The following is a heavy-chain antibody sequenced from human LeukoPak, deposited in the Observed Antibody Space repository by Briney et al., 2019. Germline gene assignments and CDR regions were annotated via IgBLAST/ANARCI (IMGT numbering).Heavy chain of an antibody. J-gene: IGHJ6*02. D-gene: IGHD6-13*01. CDR3: ARDGYSSSFYYYYYGMDV. V-gene: IGHV3-11*04. CDR1: GFTFSDYY. CDR2: ISSSSNPI. Sequence: GGSLRLSCAASGFTFSDYYMSWIRQAPGKGLEWVSYISSSSNPIYYADSVKGRFTISRDNAKNSLYLQMNSLRAEDTAVYYCARDGYSSSFYYYYYGMDVWGQGTTVTVSS.